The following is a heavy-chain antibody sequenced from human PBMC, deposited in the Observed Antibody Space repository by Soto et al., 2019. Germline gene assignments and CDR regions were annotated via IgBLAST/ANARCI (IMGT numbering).Heavy chain of an antibody. CDR3: RDGHYSGR. V-gene: IGHV3-7*01. J-gene: IGHJ4*02. D-gene: IGHD2-21*01. Sequence: EVQLVESGGDLVQRGGSLSLSCAASASTFSNFWMSWVRQAPGKGLEWVANINEDGSQKYYVDSVKGRFTISRDNAKKSLYLFMSGLRDEDTAVYYCRDGHYSGRWGPGTLVTVSS. CDR2: INEDGSQK. CDR1: ASTFSNFW.